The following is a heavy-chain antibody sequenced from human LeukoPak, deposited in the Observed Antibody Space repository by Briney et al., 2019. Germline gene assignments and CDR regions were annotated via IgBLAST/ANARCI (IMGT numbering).Heavy chain of an antibody. V-gene: IGHV4-4*09. Sequence: SETLSLTCTVSGDSISSYYWSWIRQPPGKGLEWIGYIHTGGGTSYIPSLKSRVTISIDTSKNQFSLKLSSVTAADSAVYYCARLTRLSTSPDRYYLDYWGQGTLVTVSS. CDR2: IHTGGGT. CDR1: GDSISSYY. CDR3: ARLTRLSTSPDRYYLDY. J-gene: IGHJ4*02. D-gene: IGHD6-6*01.